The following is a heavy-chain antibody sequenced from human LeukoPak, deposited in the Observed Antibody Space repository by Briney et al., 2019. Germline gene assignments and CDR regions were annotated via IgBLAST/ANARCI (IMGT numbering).Heavy chain of an antibody. CDR3: ARGDTGDQGYFDY. D-gene: IGHD7-27*01. CDR2: ISSSGRNI. V-gene: IGHV3-48*03. Sequence: PGGSLRLSCGASGVTISTYEMNWVRHAPGKGLEWVSYISSSGRNIYYADSVRGRFTISRDNAKNSLYLQMNSLRAEDTAVYYCARGDTGDQGYFDYWGQGTLVTVSS. CDR1: GVTISTYE. J-gene: IGHJ4*02.